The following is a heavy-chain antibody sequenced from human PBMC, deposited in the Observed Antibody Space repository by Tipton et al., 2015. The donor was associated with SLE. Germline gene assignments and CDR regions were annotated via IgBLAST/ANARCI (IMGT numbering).Heavy chain of an antibody. V-gene: IGHV3-74*01. CDR3: ARDGIAVAGGYGMDV. D-gene: IGHD6-19*01. CDR2: INSDGSST. Sequence: SLRLSCAASGFTFSSYWMHWVRQAPGKGLVGVSRINSDGSSTSYADSVKGRFTISRDNAKNTLYLQMNSLRAEDTAVYYCARDGIAVAGGYGMDVWGQGTTVTVSS. J-gene: IGHJ6*02. CDR1: GFTFSSYW.